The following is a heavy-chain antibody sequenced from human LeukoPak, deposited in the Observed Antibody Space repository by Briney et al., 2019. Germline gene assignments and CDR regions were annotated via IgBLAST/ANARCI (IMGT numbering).Heavy chain of an antibody. J-gene: IGHJ4*02. D-gene: IGHD5-18*01. CDR1: GFTFSSYS. V-gene: IGHV3-48*02. Sequence: PGGSLRLSCAASGFTFSSYSMNWVRQAPGKGPEWVSYFNNVDKTIQYADSVKGRFTISSDNAKNSLYLQMNSLRDEDTAVYYCARRQLWFEEYYFDYWGQGTLVTVSS. CDR2: FNNVDKTI. CDR3: ARRQLWFEEYYFDY.